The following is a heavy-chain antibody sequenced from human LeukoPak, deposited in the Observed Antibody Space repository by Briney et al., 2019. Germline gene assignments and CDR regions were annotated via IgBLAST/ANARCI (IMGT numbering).Heavy chain of an antibody. Sequence: ASVKVSCKASGYTFTGYYMHWVRQAPGQGLELMGWINPNSGGTNYAQKFQGRVTMTRDTSISTAYMELSRLRSDDTAVYYCARDSVRGYSYGIDFDYWGQGTLVTVSS. V-gene: IGHV1-2*02. CDR3: ARDSVRGYSYGIDFDY. J-gene: IGHJ4*02. D-gene: IGHD5-18*01. CDR2: INPNSGGT. CDR1: GYTFTGYY.